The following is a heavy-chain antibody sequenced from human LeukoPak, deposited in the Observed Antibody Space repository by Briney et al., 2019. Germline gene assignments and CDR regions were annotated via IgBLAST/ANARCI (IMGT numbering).Heavy chain of an antibody. CDR3: ATVGGATDTPFAY. Sequence: ASVKVSCKVSGYTLTELSMHWVRQAPGKGLEWMGGFDPEDGETIYAQKFQGRVTMTEDTSTDTAYMELNSLRSEDTAVYYCATVGGATDTPFAYWGQGTLVTVSS. CDR2: FDPEDGET. CDR1: GYTLTELS. D-gene: IGHD1-26*01. J-gene: IGHJ4*02. V-gene: IGHV1-24*01.